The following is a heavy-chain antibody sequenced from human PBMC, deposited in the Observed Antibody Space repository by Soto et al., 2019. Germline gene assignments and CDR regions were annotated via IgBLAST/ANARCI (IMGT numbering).Heavy chain of an antibody. J-gene: IGHJ1*01. V-gene: IGHV1-18*01. CDR3: ARGGSSWSAEYYQH. D-gene: IGHD6-13*01. CDR1: GYTFTNYG. CDR2: ISGYNGDK. Sequence: QVQLVQSGAEVKKPGASVMVSCRASGYTFTNYGISWVRQAPGQGLEWMGWISGYNGDKKSTQKFQGRVTLTTDTSTSTAYTEMRSLRSDGTAGNYCARGGSSWSAEYYQHWGQGTPVIVSS.